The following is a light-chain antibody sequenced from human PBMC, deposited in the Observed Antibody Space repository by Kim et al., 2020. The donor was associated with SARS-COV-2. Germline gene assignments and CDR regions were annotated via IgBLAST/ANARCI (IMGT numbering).Light chain of an antibody. CDR1: SDDVGYYNY. J-gene: IGLJ7*01. Sequence: QSALTQPRSVSGSPGQSVIISCTGTSDDVGYYNYVSWYQQHPGKAPQLIIFDVDKRPSGVPDRFSGSKSGNSASLTVCGLQAEDEADYYCCSYESSHTKAVFGGGTQLTVL. CDR3: CSYESSHTKAV. V-gene: IGLV2-11*01. CDR2: DVD.